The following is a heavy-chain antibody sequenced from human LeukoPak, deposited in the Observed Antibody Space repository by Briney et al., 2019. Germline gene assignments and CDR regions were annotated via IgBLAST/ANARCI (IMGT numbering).Heavy chain of an antibody. CDR1: GYIFTSYG. J-gene: IGHJ5*02. CDR2: INPNSGGT. V-gene: IGHV1-2*02. CDR3: AREEGIAGSWFDP. Sequence: GASVKVSCKASGYIFTSYGINWVRQATGQGLEWMGWINPNSGGTNYAQKFQGRVTMTRDTSISTAYMELSRLRSDDTAVYYCAREEGIAGSWFDPWGQGTLVTVSS. D-gene: IGHD6-13*01.